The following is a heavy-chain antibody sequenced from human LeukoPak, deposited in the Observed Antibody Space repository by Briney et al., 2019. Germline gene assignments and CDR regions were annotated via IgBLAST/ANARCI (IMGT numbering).Heavy chain of an antibody. Sequence: GRSLRLSCKASGFTFSNYGMHWVPQAPGKGLEWVSSIGISPGYMYYADSVKGRFIISRDNAKNSLYLQMNSLRAEVTAIYYCARGTSDNHDRSGRYGMDVWGQGTTVTVSS. J-gene: IGHJ6*02. V-gene: IGHV3-21*01. CDR1: GFTFSNYG. CDR3: ARGTSDNHDRSGRYGMDV. CDR2: IGISPGYM. D-gene: IGHD3-22*01.